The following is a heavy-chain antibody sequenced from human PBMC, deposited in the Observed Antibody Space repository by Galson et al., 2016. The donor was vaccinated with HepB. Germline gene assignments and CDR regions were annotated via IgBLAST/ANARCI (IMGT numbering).Heavy chain of an antibody. CDR1: GFTFGNSG. D-gene: IGHD1-26*01. V-gene: IGHV3-30*18. J-gene: IGHJ4*02. Sequence: SLRLSCAASGFTFGNSGMHWVRQAPGKGLEWVAVVSYDGSKKDYVDSVKGRFTISRDNSKNTLYLQMNSLRAEDTAVYYCTKDQYSATYSNAHTEHWGQGILVTVSS. CDR2: VSYDGSKK. CDR3: TKDQYSATYSNAHTEH.